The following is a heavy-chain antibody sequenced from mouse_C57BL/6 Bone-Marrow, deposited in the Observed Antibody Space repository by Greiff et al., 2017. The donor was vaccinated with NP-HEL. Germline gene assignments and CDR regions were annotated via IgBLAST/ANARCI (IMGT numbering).Heavy chain of an antibody. J-gene: IGHJ2*01. CDR1: GYSITSGYD. V-gene: IGHV3-1*01. Sequence: VQLQQSGPGMVKPSQSLSLTCTVTGYSITSGYDWHWIRHFPGNKLEWMGYISYSGSTNYNPSLKSRISITHDPSKNHFFLKLNSVTTEDTATYYGAPIYYYGSSLLGWGQGTTLTVSS. D-gene: IGHD1-1*01. CDR3: APIYYYGSSLLG. CDR2: ISYSGST.